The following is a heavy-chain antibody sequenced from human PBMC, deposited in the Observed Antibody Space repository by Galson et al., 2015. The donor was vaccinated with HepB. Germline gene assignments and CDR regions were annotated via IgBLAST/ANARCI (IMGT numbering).Heavy chain of an antibody. CDR3: SRGHLFGEI. CDR1: GFTFGDYS. J-gene: IGHJ4*02. D-gene: IGHD3-10*02. V-gene: IGHV3-49*03. CDR2: IRNKAYGETT. Sequence: SLRLSCAGSGFTFGDYSLNWFRQAPGKGLEWVGFIRNKAYGETTQYAASVKGRFTISRDDSKSIAYLQMDSLKTEDTAVYFCSRGHLFGEIWGQGTLVTVSS.